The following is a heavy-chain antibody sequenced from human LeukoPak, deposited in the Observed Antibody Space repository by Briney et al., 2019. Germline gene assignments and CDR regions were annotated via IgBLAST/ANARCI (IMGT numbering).Heavy chain of an antibody. CDR2: INPNSGGT. CDR3: ARGYEDFWSGYYTTPGYFDY. Sequence: ASVKVSCKASGYTFTGYYMHWVRQAPGQGLEWMGWINPNSGGTNYAQKFQGRVTMTRDTSISTAYMELSRLRSDDTAVYYCARGYEDFWSGYYTTPGYFDYWGQGTLVTVSS. V-gene: IGHV1-2*02. J-gene: IGHJ4*02. CDR1: GYTFTGYY. D-gene: IGHD3-3*01.